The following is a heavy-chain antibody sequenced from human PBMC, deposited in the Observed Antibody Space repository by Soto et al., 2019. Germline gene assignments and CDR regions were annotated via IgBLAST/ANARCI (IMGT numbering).Heavy chain of an antibody. D-gene: IGHD3-3*01. CDR3: ARGYRFSPQEDMDV. J-gene: IGHJ6*02. CDR2: INPSDGST. Sequence: ASVKVSCKASGYTFTSYAMHWVRQAPGQRLEWMGRINPSDGSTRYAQKFQGRVTMTRDTSTSTVYMELSSLRSEDTAVYYCARGYRFSPQEDMDVWGQGTTVTVSS. V-gene: IGHV1-46*01. CDR1: GYTFTSYA.